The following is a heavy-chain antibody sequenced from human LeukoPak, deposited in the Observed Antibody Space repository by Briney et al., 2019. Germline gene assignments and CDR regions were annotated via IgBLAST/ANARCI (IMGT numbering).Heavy chain of an antibody. V-gene: IGHV3-30-3*01. J-gene: IGHJ4*02. D-gene: IGHD2-2*02. CDR3: ARERDYCSSTSCYRGGFDY. CDR1: GFTFSSYA. Sequence: GRSLRLSCAASGFTFSSYAMHWVRQAPGKGLEWVAVISYDGSNKYYADSVKGRFTISRDNSKNTLYLQMNSLRAEDTAVYYCARERDYCSSTSCYRGGFDYWGQGTLVTVSS. CDR2: ISYDGSNK.